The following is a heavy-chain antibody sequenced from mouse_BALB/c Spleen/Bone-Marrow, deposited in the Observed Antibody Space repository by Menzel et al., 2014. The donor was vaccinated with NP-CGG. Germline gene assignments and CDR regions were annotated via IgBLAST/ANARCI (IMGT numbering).Heavy chain of an antibody. CDR1: GYAFSSSW. CDR2: IYPGDGDT. CDR3: ARTYGSSYFVY. D-gene: IGHD1-1*01. V-gene: IGHV1-82*01. Sequence: QVQLQQSGPALVKPGASVKISCRASGYAFSSSWMNWVKQRPGQGLEWIGRIYPGDGDTNYNGNFKGKATLTADKSPSTADMQLSSLTSVDSAVYFCARTYGSSYFVYWGQGTLVTVSA. J-gene: IGHJ3*01.